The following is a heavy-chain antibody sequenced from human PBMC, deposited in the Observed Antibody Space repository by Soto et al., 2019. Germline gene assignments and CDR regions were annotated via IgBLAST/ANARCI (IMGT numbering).Heavy chain of an antibody. CDR1: GDSISSGDYY. Sequence: SETLSLTCIVSGDSISSGDYYWSWIRQHPGKGLEWIGYIIYSGSTHSNPSLKSRVTLSVDTSKNQFSLKLSSVTAADTAIYYCARDHSTGWYTCFDPWGQGTLLTVS. V-gene: IGHV4-31*03. CDR2: IIYSGST. D-gene: IGHD6-19*01. CDR3: ARDHSTGWYTCFDP. J-gene: IGHJ5*02.